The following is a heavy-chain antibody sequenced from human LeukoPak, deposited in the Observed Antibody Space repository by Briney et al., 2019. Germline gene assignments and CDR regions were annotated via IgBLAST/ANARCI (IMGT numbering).Heavy chain of an antibody. Sequence: ASVKVSCKASGHTFTSCDIDWVRQATGQGLEWMGWMNPKSDNTGYAQKFQGRVTMTTDTSTSTAYMELRSLRSDDTAVYYCARVIVGATTGIDYWGQGTLVTVSS. D-gene: IGHD1-26*01. CDR2: MNPKSDNT. V-gene: IGHV1-8*02. CDR1: GHTFTSCD. J-gene: IGHJ4*02. CDR3: ARVIVGATTGIDY.